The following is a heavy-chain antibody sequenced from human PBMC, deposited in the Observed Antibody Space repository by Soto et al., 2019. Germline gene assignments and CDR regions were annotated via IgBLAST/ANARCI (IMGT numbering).Heavy chain of an antibody. CDR3: ANEGGYGDYLYYFDY. D-gene: IGHD4-17*01. CDR2: ISYDGSNK. J-gene: IGHJ4*02. Sequence: GGSLRLSCAASGFTFSSYGMHWVRQAPGKGLEWVAVISYDGSNKYYADSVKGRFTISRDNSKNTLYLQMNSLRAEDTAVYYCANEGGYGDYLYYFDYWGQGTLVTVSS. CDR1: GFTFSSYG. V-gene: IGHV3-30*18.